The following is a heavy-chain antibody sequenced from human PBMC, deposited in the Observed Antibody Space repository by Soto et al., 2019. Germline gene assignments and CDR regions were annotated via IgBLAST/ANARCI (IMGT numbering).Heavy chain of an antibody. CDR3: AKRSPYSSGWYSPIFDY. CDR1: GFSFGDYA. J-gene: IGHJ4*01. CDR2: ISEIGGST. D-gene: IGHD6-13*01. Sequence: GGSVRLSCAASGFSFGDYAMSWVRQAPGKGLEWVSVISEIGGSTHYAYSVRGRFTVSRDNSKNSLSLRMNSLRDEDTAVYFCAKRSPYSSGWYSPIFDYWGXG. V-gene: IGHV3-23*01.